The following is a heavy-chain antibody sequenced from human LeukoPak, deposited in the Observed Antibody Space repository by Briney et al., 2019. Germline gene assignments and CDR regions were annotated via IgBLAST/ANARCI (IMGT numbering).Heavy chain of an antibody. CDR1: GFTFSNYW. CDR3: ARGGDTSNWYPGYFDY. D-gene: IGHD6-13*01. J-gene: IGHJ4*02. V-gene: IGHV3-74*01. Sequence: GGSLRLSCAASGFTFSNYWMHWVRQAPGKVPVWVSRIKSDGSSTRFADSVQGRFTISRDNGKNTVYLQMNSLRAEDTAVYYCARGGDTSNWYPGYFDYWGQGALVTVSS. CDR2: IKSDGSST.